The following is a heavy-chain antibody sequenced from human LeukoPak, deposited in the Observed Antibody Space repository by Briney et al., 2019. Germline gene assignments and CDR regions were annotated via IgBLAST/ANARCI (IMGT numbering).Heavy chain of an antibody. D-gene: IGHD4-17*01. CDR2: MNPDSGNT. Sequence: ASVKVSCKASGYTFTSYDINWVRQATGQGLEWMGWMNPDSGNTGYAQKFQGRVTITRNTSISTAYMELSSLRSEDTAVYYCARGRKIESPYWPYGDYAGDYWGQGTLVTVSS. CDR3: ARGRKIESPYWPYGDYAGDY. V-gene: IGHV1-8*01. J-gene: IGHJ4*02. CDR1: GYTFTSYD.